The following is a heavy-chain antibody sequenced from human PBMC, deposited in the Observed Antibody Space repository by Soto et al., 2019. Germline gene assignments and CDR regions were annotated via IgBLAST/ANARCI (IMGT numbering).Heavy chain of an antibody. Sequence: PSETLSLTCTVSAGSISSYYWSWIRQPPGKGLEWIGYIYYSGSTNYNPSLKSRVTISVDTSKNQFSLKLSSVTAADTAVYYCARAEVAAAPHPLYYLEYWGQGTLVTVSS. CDR3: ARAEVAAAPHPLYYLEY. CDR2: IYYSGST. J-gene: IGHJ4*02. D-gene: IGHD6-13*01. CDR1: AGSISSYY. V-gene: IGHV4-59*01.